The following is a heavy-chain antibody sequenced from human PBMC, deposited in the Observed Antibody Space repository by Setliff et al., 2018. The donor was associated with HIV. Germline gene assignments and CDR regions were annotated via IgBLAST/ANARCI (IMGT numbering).Heavy chain of an antibody. CDR2: IYNRGST. V-gene: IGHV4-38-2*01. Sequence: SETLSLTCAVSGYSISSGFYWGWIRRPPGKGLEWIGSIYNRGSTYYNPSLKSRVTISLDMSQNQFSLTVNSVTAADTAIYYCARGGPAVAYAVDVWGQGTTVTVSS. CDR1: GYSISSGFY. J-gene: IGHJ6*02. D-gene: IGHD5-12*01. CDR3: ARGGPAVAYAVDV.